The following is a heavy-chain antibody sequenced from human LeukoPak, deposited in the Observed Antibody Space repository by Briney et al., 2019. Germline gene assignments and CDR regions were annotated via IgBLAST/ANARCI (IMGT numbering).Heavy chain of an antibody. J-gene: IGHJ3*02. V-gene: IGHV4-59*01. Sequence: SETLSLTCTVSGGSTSSYYWSWIRQPPGKGLEWIGYIYCSGSTNYNPSLKSRVTISVDTSKNQFSLKLSSVTAADTAVYYCARDRHDYGVLDAFDIWGQGTMVTVSS. CDR1: GGSTSSYY. CDR2: IYCSGST. CDR3: ARDRHDYGVLDAFDI. D-gene: IGHD4-17*01.